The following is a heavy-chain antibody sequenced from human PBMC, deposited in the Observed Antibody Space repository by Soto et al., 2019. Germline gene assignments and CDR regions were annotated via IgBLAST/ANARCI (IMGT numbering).Heavy chain of an antibody. Sequence: SETLSLTCTVSGGSISSSSYYWGWIRQPPGKGLEWIGSIYYSGSTYYNPSLKSRVTISVDTSKNQFSLKLSSVTAADTAVYYCARADERQLAPFDYWGQGTLVTVSS. CDR1: GGSISSSSYY. V-gene: IGHV4-39*01. CDR2: IYYSGST. CDR3: ARADERQLAPFDY. D-gene: IGHD6-6*01. J-gene: IGHJ4*02.